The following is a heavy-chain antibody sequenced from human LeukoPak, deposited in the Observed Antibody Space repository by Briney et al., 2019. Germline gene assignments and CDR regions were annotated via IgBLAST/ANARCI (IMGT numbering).Heavy chain of an antibody. J-gene: IGHJ4*02. D-gene: IGHD3-22*01. CDR3: AKGSSGLDY. V-gene: IGHV3-30*18. Sequence: GGSLRLSCAASEFSVGSNYMTWVRQAPGKGLEWVAVISYDGSNKYYADSVKGRFTISRDNSKNTLYLQMNSLRAEDTAVYYCAKGSSGLDYWGQGTLVTVSS. CDR2: ISYDGSNK. CDR1: EFSVGSNY.